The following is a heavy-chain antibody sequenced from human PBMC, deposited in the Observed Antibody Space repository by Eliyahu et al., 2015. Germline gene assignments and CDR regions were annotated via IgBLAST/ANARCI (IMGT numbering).Heavy chain of an antibody. CDR2: INHSGST. V-gene: IGHV4-34*01. Sequence: QVQLQQWGAGLLKPSXTLSXTCXVXGGSFSGYYWSWIRQPPGKGLEWIGEINHSGSTXYNPSLKSRVTISVDTSKNQFSLKLSSVTAADTAVYYCARNPFRRGRYMDVWGKGTTVTVSS. J-gene: IGHJ6*03. CDR1: GGSFSGYY. D-gene: IGHD3-10*01. CDR3: ARNPFRRGRYMDV.